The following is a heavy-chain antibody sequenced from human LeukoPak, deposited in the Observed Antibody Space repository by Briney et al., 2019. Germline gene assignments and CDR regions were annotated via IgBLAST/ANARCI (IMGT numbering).Heavy chain of an antibody. CDR3: ARGGVKWSYDY. D-gene: IGHD2-15*01. J-gene: IGHJ4*02. V-gene: IGHV4-59*01. CDR2: IYNSGIT. Sequence: SETLSLTCTVSGGSLTNYYWSWIRQSTRKGLECIGYIYNSGITNYNPSLKSRVTISVDTSKKHFSLNLSSASAADTAVYYCARGGVKWSYDYWGQGALVAVSS. CDR1: GGSLTNYY.